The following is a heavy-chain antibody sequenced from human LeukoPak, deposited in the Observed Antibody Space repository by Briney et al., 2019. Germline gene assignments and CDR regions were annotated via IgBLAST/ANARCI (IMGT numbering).Heavy chain of an antibody. Sequence: ASVKVSCKASGYTFTSYYMHWVRQAPGQGLEWMGIINPSGGSTSYAQKFQGRVTMTRDTSTSTVYMELSSLRSEDTAVYYCARDHTYRTYYDFWSGYLAGYYGMDVWGQGTTVTVSS. CDR2: INPSGGST. CDR1: GYTFTSYY. D-gene: IGHD3-3*01. V-gene: IGHV1-46*01. J-gene: IGHJ6*02. CDR3: ARDHTYRTYYDFWSGYLAGYYGMDV.